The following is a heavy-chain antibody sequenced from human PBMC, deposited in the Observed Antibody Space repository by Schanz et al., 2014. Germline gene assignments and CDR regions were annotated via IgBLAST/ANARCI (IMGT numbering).Heavy chain of an antibody. D-gene: IGHD3-16*01. Sequence: VESGGGLVKPGGSLRLSCAVSGFPFSYYTMNWVRQAPGKGPEWVACIGRRGQVIYYADSMEGRFTISRDNAQNSPFLQMNSLRVEDTAVYYCARSCHDDDDYTRALDMWGQGTMVTVSS. J-gene: IGHJ3*02. CDR1: GFPFSYYT. CDR2: IGRRGQVI. V-gene: IGHV3-21*01. CDR3: ARSCHDDDDYTRALDM.